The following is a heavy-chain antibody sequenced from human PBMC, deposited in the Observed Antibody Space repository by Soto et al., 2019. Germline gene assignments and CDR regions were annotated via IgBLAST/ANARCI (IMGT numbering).Heavy chain of an antibody. J-gene: IGHJ5*02. CDR1: GYTFTSYD. CDR2: MNPNSGNT. D-gene: IGHD3-3*01. Sequence: QVQLVQSGAEVKKPGASVKVSCKASGYTFTSYDINWVRQATGQGLEWMGWMNPNSGNTGYAQKFQGRLTMTRNTSISTAYMELSSLRSEDTAVYYCARGGVYDFWSGYRIDPWGQGTLVTVSS. CDR3: ARGGVYDFWSGYRIDP. V-gene: IGHV1-8*01.